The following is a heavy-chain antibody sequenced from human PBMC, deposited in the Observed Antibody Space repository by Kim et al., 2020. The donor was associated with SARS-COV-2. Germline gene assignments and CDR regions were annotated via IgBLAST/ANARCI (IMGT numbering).Heavy chain of an antibody. V-gene: IGHV3-21*01. CDR2: ISSSSSYI. CDR3: AREDCSSSSCSFSFDY. D-gene: IGHD2-2*01. Sequence: GGSLRLSCAASGFTFSSYSMNWVRQAPGKGLEWVSSISSSSSYIYYADSVKGRFTISRDNAKKSLYLQMNSLRAEDSAAYFCAREDCSSSSCSFSFDYWGQGTLVTVSS. J-gene: IGHJ4*02. CDR1: GFTFSSYS.